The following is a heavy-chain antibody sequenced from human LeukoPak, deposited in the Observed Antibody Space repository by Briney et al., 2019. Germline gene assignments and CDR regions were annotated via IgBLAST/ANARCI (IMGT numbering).Heavy chain of an antibody. CDR3: AREGVSGDAFDI. V-gene: IGHV1-2*02. CDR2: INPNSGGT. Sequence: ASVKVSRKASGYTFTGYYMHWVRQAPVQGLEWMGWINPNSGGTNYAQKFQGRVTMTRDTSISTAYMELSRLRSDDTAVYYCAREGVSGDAFDIWGQGTMVTVSS. J-gene: IGHJ3*02. CDR1: GYTFTGYY. D-gene: IGHD2-8*01.